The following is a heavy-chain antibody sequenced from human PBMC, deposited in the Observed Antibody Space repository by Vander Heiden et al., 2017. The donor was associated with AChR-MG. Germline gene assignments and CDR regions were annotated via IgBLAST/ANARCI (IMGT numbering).Heavy chain of an antibody. D-gene: IGHD2-8*01. CDR2: IIPIFGTA. CDR1: GGTFSSYA. CDR3: ARAGGYCTNGVCNDAFDI. J-gene: IGHJ3*02. Sequence: QVQLVQSGAEVKKPGSSVKVSCKASGGTFSSYAISWVRQAPGQGLEWMGGIIPIFGTANYAQKFQGRVTITADESTSTAYMELSSLRSEDTAVYYCARAGGYCTNGVCNDAFDIWGQGTMVTVSS. V-gene: IGHV1-69*01.